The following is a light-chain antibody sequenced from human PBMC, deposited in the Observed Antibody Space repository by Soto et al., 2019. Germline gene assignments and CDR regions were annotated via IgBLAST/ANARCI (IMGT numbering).Light chain of an antibody. Sequence: EIVMTQSPATLSVSPGERATLSCRASQGVSRNLAWYQQKPGQAPRLLIYAASTRATGIPARFSGSGSGTDFTLTISRLEPEDFAVYYCQHYGTSPSTFDRGTKVDI. CDR1: QGVSRN. CDR2: AAS. J-gene: IGKJ1*01. CDR3: QHYGTSPST. V-gene: IGKV3-15*01.